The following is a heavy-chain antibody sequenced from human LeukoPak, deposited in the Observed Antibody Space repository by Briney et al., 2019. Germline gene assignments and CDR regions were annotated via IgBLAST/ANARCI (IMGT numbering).Heavy chain of an antibody. Sequence: ASVKVSCKASGYTFTSYGISWVRQAPGQGLEWMGWISAYIGNTNYAQKLQGRVTMTTDTSTSTAYMELRSLRSDDTAVYYCARDDCGDSKGWFDPWGQGTLVTVSS. CDR2: ISAYIGNT. J-gene: IGHJ5*02. CDR3: ARDDCGDSKGWFDP. CDR1: GYTFTSYG. V-gene: IGHV1-18*01. D-gene: IGHD4-17*01.